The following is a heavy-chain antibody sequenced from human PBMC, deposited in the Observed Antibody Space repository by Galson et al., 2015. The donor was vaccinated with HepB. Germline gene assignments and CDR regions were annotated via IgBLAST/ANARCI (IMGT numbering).Heavy chain of an antibody. CDR1: GGTFSSYA. CDR3: ASRVVITEGMRNWFDP. J-gene: IGHJ5*02. Sequence: SVTVSCKASGGTFSSYAISWVRQAPGQGLEWMGGIIPIFGTANYAQKFQGRVTITADKSTSTAYMELSSLRSEDTAVYYCASRVVITEGMRNWFDPWGQGTLVTVSS. V-gene: IGHV1-69*06. D-gene: IGHD3-22*01. CDR2: IIPIFGTA.